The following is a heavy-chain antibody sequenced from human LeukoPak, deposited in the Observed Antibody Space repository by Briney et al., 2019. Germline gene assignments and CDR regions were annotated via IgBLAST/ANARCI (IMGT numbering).Heavy chain of an antibody. Sequence: PSETLSLTCSVSGRSISSYDWSWVRQPAGKGLEWIGRIYSSGSTNYNPSLNSRVTMSVDTSNNQFSLRLTSVTAADTAVYYCARGTTAAAGIFDCWGQGTLVTVSS. CDR2: IYSSGST. V-gene: IGHV4-4*07. CDR3: ARGTTAAAGIFDC. J-gene: IGHJ4*02. CDR1: GRSISSYD. D-gene: IGHD6-13*01.